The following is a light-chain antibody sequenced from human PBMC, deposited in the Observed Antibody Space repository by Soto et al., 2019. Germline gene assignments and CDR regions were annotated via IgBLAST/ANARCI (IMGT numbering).Light chain of an antibody. Sequence: QLVLTQSPSASASLGASVKLTCTLSSGHSNYAIAWHQQQPEKGPRYLMKLNSDGSHSKGDGIPDRFSGSSSGAERYLTISSLQSEDEADYYCQTRGSGIVVFGGGTKLTVL. CDR2: LNSDGSH. V-gene: IGLV4-69*01. CDR1: SGHSNYA. J-gene: IGLJ2*01. CDR3: QTRGSGIVV.